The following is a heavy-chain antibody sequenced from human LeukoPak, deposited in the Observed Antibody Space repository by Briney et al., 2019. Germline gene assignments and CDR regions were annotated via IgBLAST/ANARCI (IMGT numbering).Heavy chain of an antibody. CDR3: ATTTRGDS. J-gene: IGHJ4*02. Sequence: PGGSLSLSCVVSGFNFGDHWMTWVRQAPGKGLEWVANMKHDGSAKNYVDSVKGRFSISRDNDKNSVYLEMNSLRVEDTAVYYCATTTRGDSWGQGTLVTVSS. CDR1: GFNFGDHW. D-gene: IGHD4-11*01. CDR2: MKHDGSAK. V-gene: IGHV3-7*01.